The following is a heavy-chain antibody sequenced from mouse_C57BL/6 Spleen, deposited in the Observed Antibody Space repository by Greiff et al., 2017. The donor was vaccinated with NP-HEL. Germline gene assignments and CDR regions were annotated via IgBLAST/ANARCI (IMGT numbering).Heavy chain of an antibody. CDR3: ARNWGLRHRYFDV. V-gene: IGHV2-2*01. Sequence: VKLQESGPGLVQPSQSLSITCTVSGFSLTSYGVHWVRQSPGKGLEWLGVIWSGGSTDNNAAFISRLGISKDNSKSQVFFKMNSRQADDTATDYCARNWGLRHRYFDVWGSGTTVTVSS. D-gene: IGHD2-2*01. CDR1: GFSLTSYG. J-gene: IGHJ1*01. CDR2: IWSGGST.